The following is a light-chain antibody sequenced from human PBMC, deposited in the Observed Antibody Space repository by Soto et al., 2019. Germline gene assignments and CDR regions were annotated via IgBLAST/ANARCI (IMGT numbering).Light chain of an antibody. Sequence: EIVLTQSPATLSLSPGGRATLSCRASQSVSRYLAWYQQKPGQAPRLLIYDASNRATGIPARFSGSASVTDFTLTISSLEPEDFAVYYCQQRSNWPPGITFGGGTKVEIK. CDR2: DAS. J-gene: IGKJ4*01. CDR1: QSVSRY. CDR3: QQRSNWPPGIT. V-gene: IGKV3-11*01.